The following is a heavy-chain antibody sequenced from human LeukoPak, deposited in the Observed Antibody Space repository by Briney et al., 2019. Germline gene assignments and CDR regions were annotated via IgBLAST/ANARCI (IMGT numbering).Heavy chain of an antibody. D-gene: IGHD4-17*01. Sequence: SETLSLTCTVSGGSISSGGYYWSWIRQHPGKGLEWIGYIYYSGSTYYNPSLKSRVTLSVDTSKNQFSLKLSSVTAADTAVYYCASTVTKGGEDGGIWGQGTMVTVSS. CDR1: GGSISSGGYY. CDR3: ASTVTKGGEDGGI. V-gene: IGHV4-31*03. CDR2: IYYSGST. J-gene: IGHJ3*02.